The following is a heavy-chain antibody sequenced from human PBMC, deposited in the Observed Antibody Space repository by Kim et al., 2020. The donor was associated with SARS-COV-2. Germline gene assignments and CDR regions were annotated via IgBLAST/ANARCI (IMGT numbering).Heavy chain of an antibody. V-gene: IGHV5-10-1*01. CDR3: ARYLVRGVILYGMDV. Sequence: GESLKISCKGSGYSFDMYRISWMRQMPGKGLEWMGRIDPSDSYTKYSPSFQGHVTISADKSISTAYLQWSSLKASDTAMYYCARYLVRGVILYGMDVWGQGTTVTVSS. CDR1: GYSFDMYR. D-gene: IGHD3-10*01. CDR2: IDPSDSYT. J-gene: IGHJ6*02.